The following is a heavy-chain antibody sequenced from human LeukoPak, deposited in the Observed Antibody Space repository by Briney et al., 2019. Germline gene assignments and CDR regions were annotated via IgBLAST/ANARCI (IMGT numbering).Heavy chain of an antibody. CDR3: ARGRIAAPIREYYGMDV. CDR1: GGSISSYY. V-gene: IGHV4-59*01. J-gene: IGHJ6*02. Sequence: SETLSLTCTVSGGSISSYYWSWIRQPPGKGLEWIGYIYYSGSTNYNPSLKSRVTISVDTSKIQFSLKLTSVTAADTAVYFRARGRIAAPIREYYGMDVWGQGTTVTVSS. CDR2: IYYSGST. D-gene: IGHD6-13*01.